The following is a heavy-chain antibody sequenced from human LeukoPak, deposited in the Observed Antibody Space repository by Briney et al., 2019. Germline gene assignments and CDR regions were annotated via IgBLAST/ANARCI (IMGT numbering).Heavy chain of an antibody. CDR1: GGTFSTSG. D-gene: IGHD6-19*01. J-gene: IGHJ4*02. CDR3: ARDRGAVPEGGYLDY. V-gene: IGHV1-69*05. Sequence: SVKVSCKASGGTFSTSGISWVRQAPGQGLEWVGGIIPVFGIPNYTQRFQGRVTITTDESTGTAYLELSRLRYEDTAVYYCARDRGAVPEGGYLDYWGQGTLVTVSS. CDR2: IIPVFGIP.